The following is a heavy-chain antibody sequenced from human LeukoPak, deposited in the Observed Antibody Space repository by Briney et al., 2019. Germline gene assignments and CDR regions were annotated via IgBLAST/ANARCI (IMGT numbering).Heavy chain of an antibody. V-gene: IGHV4-59*01. J-gene: IGHJ4*02. CDR3: ARGANWGSPDY. Sequence: SGTLALTCTVSGGSIRSDYWRWIRQSAGKGLEWIGYIYYIGTTSYNPSLKSRVTISLDTSKNQFSLKLSSVTAADTAVYYCARGANWGSPDYWGQGTLVTVSA. CDR2: IYYIGTT. D-gene: IGHD7-27*01. CDR1: GGSIRSDY.